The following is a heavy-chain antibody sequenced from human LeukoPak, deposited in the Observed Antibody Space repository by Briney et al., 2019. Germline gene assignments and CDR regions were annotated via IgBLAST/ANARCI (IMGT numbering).Heavy chain of an antibody. CDR1: GFTFDDYA. CDR3: ARSLLSVGATVWDY. J-gene: IGHJ4*02. D-gene: IGHD1-26*01. CDR2: ISWNSGSI. Sequence: GRSLRLSCAASGFTFDDYAMHWVRQAPGKGLEWVSGISWNSGSIGYADSVKGRFTISRDNAKNSLYLQMNSLRAEDTAVYYCARSLLSVGATVWDYWGQGTLVTVSS. V-gene: IGHV3-9*01.